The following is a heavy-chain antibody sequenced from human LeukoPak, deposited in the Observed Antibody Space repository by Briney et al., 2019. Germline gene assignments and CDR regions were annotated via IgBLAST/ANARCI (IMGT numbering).Heavy chain of an antibody. CDR3: ARVGGYSYGRYFYYYGRDV. CDR2: IKQDGSEK. J-gene: IGHJ6*02. CDR1: GFTFSSYW. Sequence: PGGSLRLSCAASGFTFSSYWMSWVRQAPGKGLEWVANIKQDGSEKYYVDSVKGRFTISRDNAKNSLYLQMNSLRAEDTAVYYCARVGGYSYGRYFYYYGRDVWGQGTTVTVSS. D-gene: IGHD5-18*01. V-gene: IGHV3-7*05.